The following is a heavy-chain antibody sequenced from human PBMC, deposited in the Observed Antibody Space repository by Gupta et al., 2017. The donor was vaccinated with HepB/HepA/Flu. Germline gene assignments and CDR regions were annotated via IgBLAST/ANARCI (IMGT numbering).Heavy chain of an antibody. D-gene: IGHD2-15*01. Sequence: SLRLSCAASEFTFKIYAMSWVRQAPGKGLEWVSGLSGRGHETHYADSVKGRFTSSRDNSKNTLYLQMNSLRAEDTAVYYCAKDVVAWEVVAGIVPHAAYFHHWGQGTLVTVSS. J-gene: IGHJ1*01. CDR1: EFTFKIYA. CDR3: AKDVVAWEVVAGIVPHAAYFHH. V-gene: IGHV3-23*01. CDR2: LSGRGHET.